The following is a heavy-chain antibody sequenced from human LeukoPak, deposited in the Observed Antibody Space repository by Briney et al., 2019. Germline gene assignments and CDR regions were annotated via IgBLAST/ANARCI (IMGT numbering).Heavy chain of an antibody. CDR1: GGSVSSGSYY. D-gene: IGHD1-26*01. V-gene: IGHV4-61*01. Sequence: SETLSLTCTVSGGSVSSGSYYWSWIRQPPGKGPEWIGYIYYSGSTNYNPSLKSRVTISVDTSKNQFSLKLSSVTAADTAVYYCARVGSGSYFDYWGQGTLVTVSS. J-gene: IGHJ4*02. CDR2: IYYSGST. CDR3: ARVGSGSYFDY.